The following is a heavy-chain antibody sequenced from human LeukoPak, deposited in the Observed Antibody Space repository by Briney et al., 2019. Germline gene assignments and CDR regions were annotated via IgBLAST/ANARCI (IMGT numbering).Heavy chain of an antibody. CDR3: ARGGSYGSGSPYYYGMDV. V-gene: IGHV4-34*01. Sequence: SETLSLTCAVYGGSFSGYYWSWIRQPPGKGLEWIGEINHSGSTNYNPSLKSRVTISVGTSKNQFSLKLSSVTAADTAVYFCARGGSYGSGSPYYYGMDVWGQGTTVTVSS. D-gene: IGHD3-10*01. J-gene: IGHJ6*02. CDR2: INHSGST. CDR1: GGSFSGYY.